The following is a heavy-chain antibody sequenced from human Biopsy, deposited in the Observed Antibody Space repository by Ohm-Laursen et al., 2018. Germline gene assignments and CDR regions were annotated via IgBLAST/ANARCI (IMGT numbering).Heavy chain of an antibody. CDR3: VKDRGAAGTDYYYGMDV. CDR1: GFTFDDYA. J-gene: IGHJ6*02. D-gene: IGHD6-13*01. Sequence: RLSCAASGFTFDDYAMHWVRQVPGKGLEWVSGISWNSGSIGYADSVKGRFTISRDNSKNTLYLQMNSLRAEDTAVFYCVKDRGAAGTDYYYGMDVWGQGTTVTVSS. CDR2: ISWNSGSI. V-gene: IGHV3-9*01.